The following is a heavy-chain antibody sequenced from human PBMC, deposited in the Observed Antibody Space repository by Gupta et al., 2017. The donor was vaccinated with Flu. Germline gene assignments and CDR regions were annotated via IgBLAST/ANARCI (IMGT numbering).Heavy chain of an antibody. J-gene: IGHJ6*02. CDR2: INSDSVYI. Sequence: VQLVESGGGLVEPGVSLRLSCAASGFSFSDSTMRWVRQAPGKGLEWVSSINSDSVYIYYADSVRGRFTISRDNAEDSLFLQMNSLGAEDTAIYYCARDYDSTSYYGLDVWGQGTAVTVSS. V-gene: IGHV3-21*02. CDR3: ARDYDSTSYYGLDV. CDR1: GFSFSDST. D-gene: IGHD3-22*01.